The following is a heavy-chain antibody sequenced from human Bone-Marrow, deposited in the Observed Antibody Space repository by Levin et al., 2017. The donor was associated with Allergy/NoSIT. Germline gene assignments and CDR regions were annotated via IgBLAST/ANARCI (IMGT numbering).Heavy chain of an antibody. V-gene: IGHV3-21*01. Sequence: GESLKISCAASGFTFSTYSMNWVRQAPGKGLEWVSSISSSSSAIYYADSVKGRFTVSRDNAKNSLYVQMNSLRVEDTAVYYCVRGGDHYDYWGQGTLVTVSS. CDR2: ISSSSSAI. J-gene: IGHJ4*02. CDR1: GFTFSTYS. D-gene: IGHD3-10*01. CDR3: VRGGDHYDY.